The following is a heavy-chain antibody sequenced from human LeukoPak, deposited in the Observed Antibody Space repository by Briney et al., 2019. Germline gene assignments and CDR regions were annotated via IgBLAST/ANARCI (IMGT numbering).Heavy chain of an antibody. Sequence: PGGSLRLSCAASGFTFSSYGMHWVRQAPGKGLEWVAVISYDGSNKYYADSVKGRFTISRDNSNNMQFLQMDSLTTEDTAVYYCARDNYQTSTGQAYGLDVWGQGTTVIVSS. CDR2: ISYDGSNK. J-gene: IGHJ6*02. CDR1: GFTFSSYG. CDR3: ARDNYQTSTGQAYGLDV. V-gene: IGHV3-30*03. D-gene: IGHD1-1*01.